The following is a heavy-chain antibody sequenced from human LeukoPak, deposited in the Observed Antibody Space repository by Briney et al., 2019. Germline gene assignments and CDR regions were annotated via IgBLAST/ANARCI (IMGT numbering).Heavy chain of an antibody. V-gene: IGHV3-48*01. D-gene: IGHD1-14*01. J-gene: IGHJ4*02. Sequence: GGSLRLSCAASGFTFSSYSMNWVRQAPGKGLEWVSSITSTSNTIYYADSVKGRFTISRDNAKNSLYLQVNSLRAEDTAIYYCARGGFYSDYWGQGTLVTVSS. CDR3: ARGGFYSDY. CDR2: ITSTSNTI. CDR1: GFTFSSYS.